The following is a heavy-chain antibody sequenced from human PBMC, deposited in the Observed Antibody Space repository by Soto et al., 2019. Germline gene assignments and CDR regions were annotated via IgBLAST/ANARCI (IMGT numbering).Heavy chain of an antibody. CDR2: ISTSGHV. CDR1: GGSLSKYY. Sequence: SETLSLTSTLSGGSLSKYYCSWIRQPAGKGLEWIGRISTSGHVVSKVSLRSRLTMSVDMSNNHFSLKLTSVTAADTAVYYCARDNNDFWSLYPLAFDYWGQGALVTVSS. D-gene: IGHD3-3*01. J-gene: IGHJ4*02. V-gene: IGHV4-4*07. CDR3: ARDNNDFWSLYPLAFDY.